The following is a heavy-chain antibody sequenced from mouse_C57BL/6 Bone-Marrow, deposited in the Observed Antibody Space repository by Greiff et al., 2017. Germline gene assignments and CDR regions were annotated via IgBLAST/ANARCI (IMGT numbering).Heavy chain of an antibody. CDR1: GYTFTSYW. D-gene: IGHD1-1*01. V-gene: IGHV1-55*01. J-gene: IGHJ3*01. CDR2: IYPGSGST. CDR3: ARSPSYGSLFAY. Sequence: QVQLQQPGAELVKPGASVKMSCKASGYTFTSYWITWVKQRPGQGLEWIGDIYPGSGSTNYNEKSKSKATLTVDTSSSTAYMQLSSLTSEDSAVYYCARSPSYGSLFAYWGQGTLVTVSA.